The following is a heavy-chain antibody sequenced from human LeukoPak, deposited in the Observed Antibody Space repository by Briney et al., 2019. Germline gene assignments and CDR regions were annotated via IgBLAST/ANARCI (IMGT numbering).Heavy chain of an antibody. J-gene: IGHJ3*02. CDR3: ARVGYYYDSSGYPLDAFDI. CDR2: IYYSGSS. Sequence: SETLSLTCTVSGGAISSYYWSWIRQPPGKGQEWVGDIYYSGSSNYNPSLKSRVTISVDTSKNQFSLKLSSVTAADTAVYYCARVGYYYDSSGYPLDAFDIWGQGTMVTVSS. V-gene: IGHV4-59*01. D-gene: IGHD3-22*01. CDR1: GGAISSYY.